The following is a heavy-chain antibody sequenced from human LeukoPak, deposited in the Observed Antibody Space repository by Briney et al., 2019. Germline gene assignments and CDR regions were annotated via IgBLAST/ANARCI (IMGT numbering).Heavy chain of an antibody. Sequence: PGGSLRLSCAASGFTFSSYSMNWVRQAPGKGLEWVSYISSSSSTIYYADSVKGRFTISRDNAKNSLYLQMNSLRAEDTAVYYCARDRKGALLWFGISRWYFDLWGRGTLVTVPS. D-gene: IGHD3-10*01. CDR3: ARDRKGALLWFGISRWYFDL. CDR2: ISSSSSTI. J-gene: IGHJ2*01. V-gene: IGHV3-48*01. CDR1: GFTFSSYS.